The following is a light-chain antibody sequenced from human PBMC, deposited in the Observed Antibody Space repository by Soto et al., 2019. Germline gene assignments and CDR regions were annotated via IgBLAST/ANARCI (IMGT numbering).Light chain of an antibody. CDR2: EVS. Sequence: DVVMTQTPISLSVTPGQPASISCESSQSLLHTDGKTYLYWYLQKPGQPPQILIYEVSNLFSGVPERFSGSGSGTYFTLKISRVEAEDVGVYYCMQSAQLPLTFGGGTKVEIK. V-gene: IGKV2D-29*01. CDR1: QSLLHTDGKTY. CDR3: MQSAQLPLT. J-gene: IGKJ4*01.